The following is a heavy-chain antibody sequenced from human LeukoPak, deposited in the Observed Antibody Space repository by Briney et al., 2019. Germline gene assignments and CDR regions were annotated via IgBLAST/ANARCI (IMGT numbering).Heavy chain of an antibody. CDR1: GFSFITYG. Sequence: GGSLRLSCAASGFSFITYGMSWVRQAPGKGLEWVSDITATVATPYYADSVRGRFTISRDNSKNTLYLEMNNLRADDTAVYYCVKPNYYDSSGYYWGQGTLVSVSS. D-gene: IGHD3-22*01. CDR3: VKPNYYDSSGYY. V-gene: IGHV3-23*01. J-gene: IGHJ4*02. CDR2: ITATVATP.